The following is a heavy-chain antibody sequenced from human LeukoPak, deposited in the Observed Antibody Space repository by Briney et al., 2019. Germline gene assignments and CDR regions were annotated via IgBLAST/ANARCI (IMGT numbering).Heavy chain of an antibody. J-gene: IGHJ5*02. V-gene: IGHV4-39*07. CDR3: ARDPQSIAGRRGWFDP. CDR2: IYYSGST. Sequence: SETLSLTCTVSGGSISSSSYYWGWIRQPPGKGLEGIGSIYYSGSTYYNPSLKSRVTISVDTSKNQFSLKLSSVTAADTAVYYCARDPQSIAGRRGWFDPWGQGTLVTVSS. CDR1: GGSISSSSYY. D-gene: IGHD6-6*01.